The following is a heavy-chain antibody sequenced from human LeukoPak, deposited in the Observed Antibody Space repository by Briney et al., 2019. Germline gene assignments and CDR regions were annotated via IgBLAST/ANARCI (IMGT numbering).Heavy chain of an antibody. CDR3: VKDKTAWLFGGEYYHYSMDV. Sequence: GRSLRLSCATSGFTFDDSAMHWVRQAPGKGLEWVAGINWNRRKIGYADSVRGRFTISTDSAKNSLYLQMNSLRPEDTALYYCVKDKTAWLFGGEYYHYSMDVWGQGTTVIVSS. J-gene: IGHJ6*02. V-gene: IGHV3-9*01. CDR1: GFTFDDSA. CDR2: INWNRRKI. D-gene: IGHD3-22*01.